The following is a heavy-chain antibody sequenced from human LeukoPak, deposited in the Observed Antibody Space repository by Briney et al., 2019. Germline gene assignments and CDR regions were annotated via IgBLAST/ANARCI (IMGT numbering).Heavy chain of an antibody. Sequence: GGSLRLSCAASGFTFSTYSMNWVRQAPGKGLEWVSYISSSGSTIYYADSVKGRFTISRDNAKNSLYLQMNSLRAEDTAVYYCAREGPYSGYDPYFDYWGQGTLVTVSS. V-gene: IGHV3-48*01. CDR2: ISSSGSTI. CDR3: AREGPYSGYDPYFDY. J-gene: IGHJ4*02. D-gene: IGHD5-12*01. CDR1: GFTFSTYS.